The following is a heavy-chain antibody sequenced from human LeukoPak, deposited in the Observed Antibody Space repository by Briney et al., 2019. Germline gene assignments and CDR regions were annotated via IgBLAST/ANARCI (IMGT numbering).Heavy chain of an antibody. CDR2: IYYDGSNK. D-gene: IGHD4-23*01. CDR1: GFTFSHYA. CDR3: VRMGGDYGGKILEN. Sequence: GRSLRLSCVGSGFTFSHYAIHWVRQAPGNGLEWVAMIYYDGSNKYYADSVRGRFTISRDNSRNTAYLQMSSPRVEDTAVCFCVRMGGDYGGKILENWGQGTVVTVSS. J-gene: IGHJ4*02. V-gene: IGHV3-33*01.